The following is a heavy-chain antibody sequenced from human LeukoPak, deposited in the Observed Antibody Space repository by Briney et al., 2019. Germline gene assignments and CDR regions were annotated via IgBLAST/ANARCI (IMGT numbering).Heavy chain of an antibody. Sequence: SETLSLTCTVSGGSISSYYWSWIRQPPGKGLEWIGSIYYSGSTYYNPSLKSRVTISVDTSKNQFSLKLSSVTAADTAVYYCARSTTVTSFDYWGQGTLVTVSS. CDR2: IYYSGST. CDR1: GGSISSYY. CDR3: ARSTTVTSFDY. J-gene: IGHJ4*02. D-gene: IGHD4-17*01. V-gene: IGHV4-59*05.